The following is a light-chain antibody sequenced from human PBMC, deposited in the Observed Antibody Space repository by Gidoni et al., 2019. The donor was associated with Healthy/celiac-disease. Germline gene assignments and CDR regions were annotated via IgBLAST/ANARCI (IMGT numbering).Light chain of an antibody. CDR1: QSVSSSY. CDR2: GAS. Sequence: EIVLTQSPGTLSLSPGDRATLSCRASQSVSSSYLAWSQQKPGQAPRLLIYGASSRATGIPDRFSGSGSGTDFTLTISRLEPEDFAVYYCQQYGSSPPVTFGQGTRLEIK. V-gene: IGKV3-20*01. CDR3: QQYGSSPPVT. J-gene: IGKJ5*01.